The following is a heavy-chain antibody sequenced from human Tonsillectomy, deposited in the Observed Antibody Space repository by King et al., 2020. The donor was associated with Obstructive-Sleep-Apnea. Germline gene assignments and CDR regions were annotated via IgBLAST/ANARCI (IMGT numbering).Heavy chain of an antibody. CDR3: AREYWGPDY. CDR1: GFTFSSYW. J-gene: IGHJ4*02. Sequence: VQLVESGGGLVQPGGSVRLSCGASGFTFSSYWMTWVRQAPGKGLEWVANIKQDGSVKNYEDSVKVRCTNSRDNAKKSVFLQMNSLPAEDTAVYYCAREYWGPDYWGQGTLVTVSS. D-gene: IGHD3-16*01. CDR2: IKQDGSVK. V-gene: IGHV3-7*01.